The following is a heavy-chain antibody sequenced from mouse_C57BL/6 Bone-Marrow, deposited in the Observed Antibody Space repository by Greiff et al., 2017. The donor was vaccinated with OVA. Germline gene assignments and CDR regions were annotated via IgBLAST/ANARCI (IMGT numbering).Heavy chain of an antibody. V-gene: IGHV5-16*01. CDR2: INYDGSST. J-gene: IGHJ4*01. CDR3: ARDRGICDGFYYAMDY. D-gene: IGHD2-3*01. Sequence: EVMLVESEGGLVQPGSSMKLSCTASGFTFSDYYMAWVRQVPEKGLEWVANINYDGSSTSYLDSLKSRFIISRANAKNILYLQMGSLKSEDTATYYCARDRGICDGFYYAMDYWGQGTSVTVSS. CDR1: GFTFSDYY.